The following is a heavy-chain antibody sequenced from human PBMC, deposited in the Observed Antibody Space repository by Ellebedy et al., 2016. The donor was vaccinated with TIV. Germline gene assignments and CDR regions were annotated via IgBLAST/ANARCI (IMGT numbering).Heavy chain of an antibody. J-gene: IGHJ4*02. CDR2: INEDGSTT. Sequence: GESLKISCAASGFTFSNYWMHWVRQAPGKGLVWISSINEDGSTTTYVDAVRGRVTISRDNAKNTLYLQMNSLRGEDTAMYYCARRNPGGFDPFFDYWGQGTLVTVSS. CDR3: ARRNPGGFDPFFDY. V-gene: IGHV3-74*03. CDR1: GFTFSNYW. D-gene: IGHD2-15*01.